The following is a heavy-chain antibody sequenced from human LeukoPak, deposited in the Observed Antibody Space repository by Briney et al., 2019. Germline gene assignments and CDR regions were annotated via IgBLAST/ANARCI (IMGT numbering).Heavy chain of an antibody. D-gene: IGHD6-6*01. CDR3: ARGIAARLSRAYYYDHYYMDV. CDR1: GGSFSGYY. V-gene: IGHV4-34*01. Sequence: SETLSLTCAVYGGSFSGYYWSWIRQPPGKGLEWIGEINHSGSTNYNPSLKSRVTISVDTSKNQFSLKLSSVTAADTAVFYCARGIAARLSRAYYYDHYYMDVWGNGTTVTVSS. CDR2: INHSGST. J-gene: IGHJ6*03.